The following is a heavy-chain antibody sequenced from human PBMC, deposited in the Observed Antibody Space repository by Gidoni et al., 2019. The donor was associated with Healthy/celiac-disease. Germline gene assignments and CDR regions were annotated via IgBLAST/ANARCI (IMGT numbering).Heavy chain of an antibody. CDR2: INHSGST. Sequence: QVQLQQWGAGLLKPSETLSLPCAVYGGSFSGYYWSWIRQPPGKGLEWIGEINHSGSTNYNPSLKSRVTISVDTSKNQFSLKLSSVTAADTAVYYCASFGHLGELSLRDAFDIWGQGTMVTVSS. D-gene: IGHD3-16*02. V-gene: IGHV4-34*01. CDR1: GGSFSGYY. CDR3: ASFGHLGELSLRDAFDI. J-gene: IGHJ3*02.